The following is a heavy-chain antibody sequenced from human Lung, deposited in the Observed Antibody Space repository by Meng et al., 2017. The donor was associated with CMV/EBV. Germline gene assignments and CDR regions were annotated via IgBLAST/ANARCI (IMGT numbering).Heavy chain of an antibody. Sequence: SAKVSXKASGGTFSSYAISWVRQAPGQGLEWMGGIIPIFGTANYAQKFQGRVTITTDESTSTAYMELSTLRSEDTAVYYCARGGSSSWSRRYNWVDPWGQGTLVTVSS. CDR1: GGTFSSYA. J-gene: IGHJ5*02. CDR3: ARGGSSSWSRRYNWVDP. CDR2: IIPIFGTA. D-gene: IGHD6-13*01. V-gene: IGHV1-69*05.